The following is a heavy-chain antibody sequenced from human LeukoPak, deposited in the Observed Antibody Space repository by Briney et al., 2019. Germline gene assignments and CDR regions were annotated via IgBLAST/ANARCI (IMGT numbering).Heavy chain of an antibody. CDR3: AREYSSSCCLYYYYYMDV. D-gene: IGHD6-13*01. CDR2: IYYSGST. V-gene: IGHV4-39*07. CDR1: GGSISSSSYY. Sequence: SESLSLTCTVSGGSISSSSYYWGWIRQPPGKGLEWIGRIYYSGSTYYNPSLKSRVTISVDTSKNQFSLKLSSVTAADTAVYYCAREYSSSCCLYYYYYMDVWGKGTTVTVSS. J-gene: IGHJ6*03.